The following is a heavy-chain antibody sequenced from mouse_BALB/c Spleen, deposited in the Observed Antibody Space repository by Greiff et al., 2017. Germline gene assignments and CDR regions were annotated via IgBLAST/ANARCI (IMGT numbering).Heavy chain of an antibody. V-gene: IGHV5-6-3*01. J-gene: IGHJ2*01. CDR2: INSNGGST. CDR3: ARDRGGTGFDY. D-gene: IGHD4-1*01. Sequence: EVQRVESGGGLVQPGGSLKLSCAASGFTFSSYGMSWVRQTPDKRLELVATINSNGGSTYYPDSVKGRFTISRDNAKNTLYLQMSSLKSEDTAMYYCARDRGGTGFDYWGQGTTLTVSS. CDR1: GFTFSSYG.